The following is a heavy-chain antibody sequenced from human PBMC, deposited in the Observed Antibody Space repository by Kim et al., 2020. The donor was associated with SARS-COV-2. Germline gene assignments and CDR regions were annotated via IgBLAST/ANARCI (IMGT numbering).Heavy chain of an antibody. V-gene: IGHV4-39*07. D-gene: IGHD6-13*01. J-gene: IGHJ4*02. Sequence: SLKGRVTVSVDTSKNQCSLKLSSVTAADTAVYYCARGAGIVIAAAGGIDYWGQGTLVTVSS. CDR3: ARGAGIVIAAAGGIDY.